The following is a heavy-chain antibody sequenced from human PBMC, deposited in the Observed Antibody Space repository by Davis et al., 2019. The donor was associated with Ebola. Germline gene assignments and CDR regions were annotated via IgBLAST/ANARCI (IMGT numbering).Heavy chain of an antibody. V-gene: IGHV3-13*01. CDR3: ARAGFGSTWFDC. CDR2: IGAAGDT. CDR1: GFTFRSYD. D-gene: IGHD6-13*01. Sequence: PGGSLRLSCAASGFTFRSYDMHWVRQATGKGLEWVSAIGAAGDTYYPVYVKGRFTISRENAKNSLYLQMNSLRAEDTAVYYCARAGFGSTWFDCWGLGILATVSS. J-gene: IGHJ5*01.